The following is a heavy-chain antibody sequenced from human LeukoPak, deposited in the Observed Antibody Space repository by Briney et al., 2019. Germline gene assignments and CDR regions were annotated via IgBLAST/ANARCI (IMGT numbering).Heavy chain of an antibody. J-gene: IGHJ4*02. CDR1: GGSFSGYY. D-gene: IGHD3-9*01. V-gene: IGHV4-34*01. CDR2: INHSGST. CDR3: ARHRAGYHIDW. Sequence: PSETLSLTCAVYGGSFSGYYWSWIRQPPGKGLEWIGEINHSGSTNYNPSLRSRVTISVDTSKNQFSLSLNSVTAADTAVYYCARHRAGYHIDWWGQGTLVTVSS.